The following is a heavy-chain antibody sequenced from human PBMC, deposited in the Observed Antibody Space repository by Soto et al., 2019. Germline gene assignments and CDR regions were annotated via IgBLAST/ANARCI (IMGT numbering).Heavy chain of an antibody. V-gene: IGHV4-61*08. CDR2: IYYSGST. CDR1: GDSVSSGAYY. J-gene: IGHJ5*02. CDR3: ERVLPTFDP. Sequence: PSETLSLTCSVSGDSVSSGAYYWSWIRQPPGKGLEWIGYIYYSGSTNYNPSLKSRVTISVDTSKNQFSLKLSSVTAADTAVYYCERVLPTFDPWGQGTLVTVSS.